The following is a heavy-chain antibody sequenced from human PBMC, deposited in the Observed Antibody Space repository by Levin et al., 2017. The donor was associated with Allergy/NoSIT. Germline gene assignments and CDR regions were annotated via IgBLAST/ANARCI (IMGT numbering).Heavy chain of an antibody. CDR3: VKDHASGIQLWSGEFDY. D-gene: IGHD5-18*01. CDR2: ISSNGGST. Sequence: GGSLRLSCSASGFTFSSYAMHWVRQAPGKGLEYVSAISSNGGSTYYAESVKGRFTISRDNSKNTLYLQMSSLRAEDTAVYYCVKDHASGIQLWSGEFDYWGQGTLVTVSS. V-gene: IGHV3-64D*06. CDR1: GFTFSSYA. J-gene: IGHJ4*02.